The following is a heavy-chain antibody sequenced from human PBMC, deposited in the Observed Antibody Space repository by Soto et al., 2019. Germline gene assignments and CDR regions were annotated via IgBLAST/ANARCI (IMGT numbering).Heavy chain of an antibody. Sequence: GGSLRLSCAASGFTFSSYGMHWVRQAPGKGLEWVAVISYDGSNKYYADSVKGRFTISRDNSKNTLYLQMNSLRAEDTAVYYCAKDYYGSGSPYPPSGYWGQGTLVTVSS. J-gene: IGHJ4*02. CDR3: AKDYYGSGSPYPPSGY. D-gene: IGHD3-10*01. V-gene: IGHV3-30*18. CDR1: GFTFSSYG. CDR2: ISYDGSNK.